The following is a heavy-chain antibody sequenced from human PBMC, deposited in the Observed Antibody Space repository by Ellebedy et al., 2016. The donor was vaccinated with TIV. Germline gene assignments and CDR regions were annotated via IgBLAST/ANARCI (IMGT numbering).Heavy chain of an antibody. CDR3: ARAAYCGGDCYYWFDP. CDR1: GGSINSYF. J-gene: IGHJ5*02. CDR2: FYSSRGT. Sequence: SETLSLTXTVSGGSINSYFWSWIRQPPGKGLEWIGYFYSSRGTNYNPSLKSRVTMSVDTSKNQLSLKLSSVTAADTAVYYCARAAYCGGDCYYWFDPWGQGTLVTASS. V-gene: IGHV4-59*01. D-gene: IGHD2-21*02.